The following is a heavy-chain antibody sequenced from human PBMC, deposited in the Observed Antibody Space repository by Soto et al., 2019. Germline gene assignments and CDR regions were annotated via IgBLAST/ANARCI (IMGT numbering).Heavy chain of an antibody. V-gene: IGHV4-30-2*01. CDR3: ARGLGYCSTTTCSEDWFDP. D-gene: IGHD2-2*01. Sequence: LSLTCAVSGDSITSGDFSWSWVRQPPGKVLEWIGYIYHSGTTFYNPSVKSRVSMSVDRSKNQFSLRLTSVTAADTALYYCARGLGYCSTTTCSEDWFDPWGQGTLVTVSS. CDR1: GDSITSGDFS. J-gene: IGHJ5*02. CDR2: IYHSGTT.